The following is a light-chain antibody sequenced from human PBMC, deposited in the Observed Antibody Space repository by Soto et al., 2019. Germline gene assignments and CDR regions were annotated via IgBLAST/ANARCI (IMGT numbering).Light chain of an antibody. J-gene: IGKJ1*01. V-gene: IGKV3-11*01. Sequence: LTQSPAPLSLSPGERATLSCRASQSVSSYLAWYQQKPGQAPRLLIYDASNRATGIPARFSGSGSGTDFTLTISSLEPEDFAVYYCQQRSNWPGTFGQGTKVDIK. CDR2: DAS. CDR1: QSVSSY. CDR3: QQRSNWPGT.